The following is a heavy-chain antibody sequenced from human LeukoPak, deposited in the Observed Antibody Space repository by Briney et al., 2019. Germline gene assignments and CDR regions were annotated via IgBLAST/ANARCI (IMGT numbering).Heavy chain of an antibody. D-gene: IGHD6-19*01. J-gene: IGHJ4*02. V-gene: IGHV4-61*02. CDR3: AKSFLISGWYVGFDS. Sequence: SETLSLTCSVSGGSITTGGYSWTWIRQSAEKGLEWIGRISTRGSTTYNPSLESRVSISLDTSKNQFSLKLNSVTAADTAVYYCAKSFLISGWYVGFDSWGQGTLVTVSS. CDR1: GGSITTGGYS. CDR2: ISTRGST.